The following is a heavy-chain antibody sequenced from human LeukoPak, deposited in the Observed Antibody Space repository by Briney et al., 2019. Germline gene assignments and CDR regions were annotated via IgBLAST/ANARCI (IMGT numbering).Heavy chain of an antibody. CDR1: GGSIGSGGYY. D-gene: IGHD4-17*01. Sequence: SETLSLTCTVSGGSIGSGGYYWSWIRQHPGKGLEWIGHSSYRGTTYYNPSLRSRVTISLDTSKKQFSLKLSSVIAADTAVYYCVRVRSEYGDHRDAFDIWGQGTTVTVSS. CDR2: SSYRGTT. CDR3: VRVRSEYGDHRDAFDI. V-gene: IGHV4-31*02. J-gene: IGHJ3*02.